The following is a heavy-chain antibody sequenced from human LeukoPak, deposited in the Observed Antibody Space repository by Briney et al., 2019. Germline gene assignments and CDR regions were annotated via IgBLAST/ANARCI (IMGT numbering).Heavy chain of an antibody. CDR2: IYYSGST. J-gene: IGHJ4*02. V-gene: IGHV4-39*07. CDR1: GGSISSSSYY. Sequence: SETLSLTCTVSGGSISSSSYYWGWIRQPPGKGLEWIGSIYYSGSTYYNPSLKSRVTISVDTSKNQFSLKLSSATAADTAVYYCAREAAAAGTGYFDYWGQGTLVTVSS. D-gene: IGHD6-13*01. CDR3: AREAAAAGTGYFDY.